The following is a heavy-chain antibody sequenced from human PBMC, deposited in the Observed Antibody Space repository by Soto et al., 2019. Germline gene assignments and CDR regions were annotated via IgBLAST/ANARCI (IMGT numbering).Heavy chain of an antibody. Sequence: QLQESGPGLVAPSQTLSLRCAVSGDSIGSGAFYWTWVRQVPGKGLEWIGFVFVSGNAFYNPSLKSRVAISIETSENQLSLRLLSVTAADAAVYFCARALGGVSSSGMDVWGQGTTVTVSS. CDR2: VFVSGNA. CDR3: ARALGGVSSSGMDV. V-gene: IGHV4-31*11. J-gene: IGHJ6*02. CDR1: GDSIGSGAFY. D-gene: IGHD3-3*01.